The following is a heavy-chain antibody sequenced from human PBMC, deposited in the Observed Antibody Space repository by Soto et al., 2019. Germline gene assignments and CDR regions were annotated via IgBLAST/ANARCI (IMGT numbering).Heavy chain of an antibody. V-gene: IGHV4-4*02. CDR1: SGSISSSNW. J-gene: IGHJ4*02. CDR2: IYHSGST. Sequence: SETLSLTCAVSSGSISSSNWWSWVRQPPGKGLEWIGEIYHSGSTNYNPSLKSRVTISVDKSKNQFSLKLSSVTAADTAVYYCARGSSSSSLFSDYWGQGTLVTVSS. CDR3: ARGSSSSSLFSDY. D-gene: IGHD6-6*01.